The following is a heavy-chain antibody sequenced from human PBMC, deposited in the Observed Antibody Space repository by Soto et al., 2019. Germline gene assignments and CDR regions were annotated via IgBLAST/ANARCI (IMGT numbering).Heavy chain of an antibody. D-gene: IGHD2-2*01. CDR2: MNPNSGHT. CDR3: ASDMSTN. Sequence: QVQLVQSGAEMKKPGASVKVSCKASGYTFTSHDINWMRQTTGQGLEWMGWMNPNSGHTNSAQKFQGRVTMARNTTISTASMELTNLRSEDTAIQYCASDMSTNGGQGTLVTVSS. CDR1: GYTFTSHD. V-gene: IGHV1-8*01. J-gene: IGHJ4*02.